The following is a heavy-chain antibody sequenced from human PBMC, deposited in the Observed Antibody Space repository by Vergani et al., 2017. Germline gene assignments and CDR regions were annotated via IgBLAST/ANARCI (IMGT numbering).Heavy chain of an antibody. Sequence: VQLVESGGGVVQPGTSLRLSCVVSGFALNRHSMYWVRQAPGKGLEWVAAIGGGGFGTFHADSVKGRFTVSRDNSKNTLFLQMKTLRADDTAVYYCAKDPGYSSGGYWYFDLWGRGTLVTVSS. CDR2: IGGGGFGT. J-gene: IGHJ2*01. V-gene: IGHV3-23*04. D-gene: IGHD6-19*01. CDR1: GFALNRHS. CDR3: AKDPGYSSGGYWYFDL.